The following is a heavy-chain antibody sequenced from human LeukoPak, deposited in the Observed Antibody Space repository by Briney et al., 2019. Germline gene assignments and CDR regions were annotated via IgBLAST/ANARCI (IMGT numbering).Heavy chain of an antibody. V-gene: IGHV3-48*04. Sequence: GGSLRLSCAATGFTFSSYSMNWVRQAPGKGLEWVSYISSSGSTIYYADSVKGRFTISRDNAKNSLYLQMNSLRAEDTAVYYCAELGITMIGGVWGKGTTVTISS. CDR2: ISSSGSTI. J-gene: IGHJ6*04. CDR1: GFTFSSYS. CDR3: AELGITMIGGV. D-gene: IGHD3-10*02.